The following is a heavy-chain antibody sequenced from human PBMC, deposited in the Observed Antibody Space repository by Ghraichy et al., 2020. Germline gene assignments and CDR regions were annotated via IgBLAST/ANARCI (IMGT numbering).Heavy chain of an antibody. CDR3: AGSSTSQKKRLQLRRYYYYGMDV. V-gene: IGHV4-59*01. Sequence: SETLSLTCTVSGGSISSYYWSWIRQPPGKGLEWIGYIYYSGSTNYNPSLKSRVTISVDTSKNQFSLKLSSVTAADTAVYYCAGSSTSQKKRLQLRRYYYYGMDVWGQGTTVTVSS. CDR2: IYYSGST. D-gene: IGHD2-2*01. J-gene: IGHJ6*02. CDR1: GGSISSYY.